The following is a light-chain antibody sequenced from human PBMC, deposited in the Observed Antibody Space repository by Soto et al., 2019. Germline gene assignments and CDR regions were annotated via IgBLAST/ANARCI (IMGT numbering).Light chain of an antibody. J-gene: IGKJ2*01. CDR3: QQYRT. Sequence: EIVFTQSPGTLSLSPGDRAPPSCRASQSVSSSYLAWYQQKPGQAPRLLIYGASSRATGIPDRFSGSGSGTDFTLTISRLEPEDFAVYYCQQYRTFGQGTKVDIK. CDR1: QSVSSSY. CDR2: GAS. V-gene: IGKV3-20*01.